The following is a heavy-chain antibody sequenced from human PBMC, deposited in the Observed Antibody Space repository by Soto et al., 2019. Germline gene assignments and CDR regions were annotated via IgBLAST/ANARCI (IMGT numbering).Heavy chain of an antibody. CDR1: GGTFSSYA. D-gene: IGHD6-19*01. CDR2: IIPIFGTA. Sequence: QVQLVQSGAEVKKPGSSVKVSCKASGGTFSSYAISWVRQAPGQGLEWMGGIIPIFGTANYAQKFQGRVTITADKSTSTADMELSSLRSEDTAVYYCATSMAGQWLVLRSFDYWGQGTLVTVSS. CDR3: ATSMAGQWLVLRSFDY. V-gene: IGHV1-69*06. J-gene: IGHJ4*02.